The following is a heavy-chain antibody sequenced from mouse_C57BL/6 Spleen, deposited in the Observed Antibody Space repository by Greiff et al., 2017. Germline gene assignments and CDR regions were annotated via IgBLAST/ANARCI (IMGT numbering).Heavy chain of an antibody. CDR2: IYPGDGDT. D-gene: IGHD2-3*01. J-gene: IGHJ4*01. Sequence: VQLVESGAELVKPGASVKISCKASGYAFSSYWMNWVKQRPGKGLEWIGQIYPGDGDTNYNGKFKGKATLTADKSSSTAYMQLSSLTSEDSAVYFCARRGLLLAMDYWGQGTSVTVSS. CDR1: GYAFSSYW. CDR3: ARRGLLLAMDY. V-gene: IGHV1-80*01.